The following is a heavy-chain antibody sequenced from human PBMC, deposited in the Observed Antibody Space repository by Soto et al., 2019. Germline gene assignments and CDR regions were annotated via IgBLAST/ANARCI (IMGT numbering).Heavy chain of an antibody. J-gene: IGHJ6*02. CDR2: ISSSSSYI. D-gene: IGHD2-2*01. CDR3: ARVPIVVVPADEYYYYYGMDV. CDR1: GFTFSSYS. Sequence: GGSLRLSCAASGFTFSSYSMNWVRQAPGKGLEWVSSISSSSSYIYYADSVKGRFTISRDNAKNSLYLQMNSLRAEDTAVYYCARVPIVVVPADEYYYYYGMDVWGQGNTVTVSS. V-gene: IGHV3-21*01.